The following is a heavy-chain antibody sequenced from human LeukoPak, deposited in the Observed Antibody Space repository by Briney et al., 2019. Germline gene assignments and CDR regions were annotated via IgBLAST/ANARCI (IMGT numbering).Heavy chain of an antibody. CDR2: TYYRSKWYN. CDR1: GDSVSSNSAA. J-gene: IGHJ4*02. CDR3: ARDGDYYDSSGYYGGGYFDY. Sequence: SQTLSLTCAISGDSVSSNSAAWNWTRQSPSRGLEWLGRTYYRSKWYNDYAVSVKSRITINPDTSKNQFSLQLNSVTPEDTAVYYCARDGDYYDSSGYYGGGYFDYWGQGTLVTVSS. D-gene: IGHD3-22*01. V-gene: IGHV6-1*01.